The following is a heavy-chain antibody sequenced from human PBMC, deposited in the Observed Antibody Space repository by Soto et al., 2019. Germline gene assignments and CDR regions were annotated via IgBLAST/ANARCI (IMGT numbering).Heavy chain of an antibody. V-gene: IGHV3-23*01. CDR2: ISGSGDST. D-gene: IGHD1-26*01. CDR3: ARRGSGSYYDY. J-gene: IGHJ4*02. Sequence: EVQLLECGGGLVQPGGSLRLSCAASGFTFSSYAMSWVRQAPGKGLEWVSVISGSGDSTYYADSVKGRFTISRDNSKNTLYLQMNSLRAEDTAVYYCARRGSGSYYDYWAQGTLVTVSS. CDR1: GFTFSSYA.